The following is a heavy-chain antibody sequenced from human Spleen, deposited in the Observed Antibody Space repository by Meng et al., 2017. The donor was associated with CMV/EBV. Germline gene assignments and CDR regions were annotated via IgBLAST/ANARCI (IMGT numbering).Heavy chain of an antibody. J-gene: IGHJ4*02. V-gene: IGHV3-11*04. CDR2: ISDSATTI. CDR3: VRDWDY. CDR1: GFSFSDHH. Sequence: GESLKISCAASGFSFSDHHMSWIRQAPGKGLEWISYISDSATTIFYAHSVKGRFTISRDNAKNSLYLQMNGLRAEDTAVYYCVRDWDYWGQGTLVTVSS.